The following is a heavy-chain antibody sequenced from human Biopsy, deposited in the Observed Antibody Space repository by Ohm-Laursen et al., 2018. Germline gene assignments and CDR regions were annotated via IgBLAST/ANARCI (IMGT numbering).Heavy chain of an antibody. J-gene: IGHJ3*02. CDR1: YRFISGHF. D-gene: IGHD6-13*01. CDR3: ARLIGSSWKWAFDI. V-gene: IGHV4-59*08. Sequence: SDTLSLTCAVTYRFISGHFWSWIPQAPGKGLEWIGYVYYNGNTNYSPSLKSRATISLDTSNVQFPLMWTSVTAADTAVYYCARLIGSSWKWAFDIWGRGTMVTVSS. CDR2: VYYNGNT.